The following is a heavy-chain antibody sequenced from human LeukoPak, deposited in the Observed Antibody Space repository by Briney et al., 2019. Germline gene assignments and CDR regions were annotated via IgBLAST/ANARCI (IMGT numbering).Heavy chain of an antibody. J-gene: IGHJ5*02. CDR3: ARGPESGSYFAWFGP. D-gene: IGHD3-10*01. Sequence: PSETLSLTCAVYGGSFSGYFWNWIRQPPGKGLEWIGEINHSGSTHHNPSLKSRVTISIDTSKNQISLKLNSVTAADTAVYYCARGPESGSYFAWFGPWGQGTLVTVSS. V-gene: IGHV4-34*01. CDR2: INHSGST. CDR1: GGSFSGYF.